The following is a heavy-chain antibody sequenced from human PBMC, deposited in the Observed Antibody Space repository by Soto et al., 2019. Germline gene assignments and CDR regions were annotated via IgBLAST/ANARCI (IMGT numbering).Heavy chain of an antibody. D-gene: IGHD1-1*01. V-gene: IGHV3-33*01. Sequence: PGGSLRLSCAASGSTFSSYAMHWVRQAPGKGLEWVAVIWYDGSNEDYADSVKGRFTISRDNSKNTLFLLMNSLRVEDTAVYYCAREETGTFDRWGQGTLVT. CDR2: IWYDGSNE. CDR1: GSTFSSYA. CDR3: AREETGTFDR. J-gene: IGHJ4*02.